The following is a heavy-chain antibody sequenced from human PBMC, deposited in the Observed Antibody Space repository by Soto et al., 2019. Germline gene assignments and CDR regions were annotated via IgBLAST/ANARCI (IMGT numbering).Heavy chain of an antibody. D-gene: IGHD5-18*01. CDR2: INHSGST. J-gene: IGHJ5*02. CDR3: ASQGGDTAMVNWFDP. Sequence: PSETLSLTCAVYGGSFSGYYWSWIRQPPGKGLEWIGEINHSGSTNYNPSLKSRVTISVDTSKNQFSLKLSSVTAAATAVDYCASQGGDTAMVNWFDPWGQGTLVTVSS. CDR1: GGSFSGYY. V-gene: IGHV4-34*01.